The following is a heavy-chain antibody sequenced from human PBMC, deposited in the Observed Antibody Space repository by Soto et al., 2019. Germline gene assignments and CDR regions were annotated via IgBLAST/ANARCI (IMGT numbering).Heavy chain of an antibody. CDR3: ARISQSSPIAAAGTDWFDP. CDR2: IIPIFGTA. J-gene: IGHJ5*02. V-gene: IGHV1-69*13. CDR1: GGTFSSYA. D-gene: IGHD6-13*01. Sequence: ASVKVSCKASGGTFSSYAISWVRQAPGQGLEWMGGIIPIFGTANYAQKFQGRVTITADESTSTAYMELSSLRSEDTAVYYCARISQSSPIAAAGTDWFDPWGQGTLVTVSS.